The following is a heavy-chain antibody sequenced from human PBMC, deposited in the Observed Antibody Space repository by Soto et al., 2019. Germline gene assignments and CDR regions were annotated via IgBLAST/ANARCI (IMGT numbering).Heavy chain of an antibody. CDR1: GGSITSSSYY. CDR3: ATEVVPAISLYRWFDP. Sequence: TSETLSLTCTVSGGSITSSSYYRGWIRQPPGKGLEWIGNIYYSGSTYYNPSLKSRVTISVDTSKNQFSLKLSSVTAADTAVCYCATEVVPAISLYRWFDPWGQATLVTVSS. CDR2: IYYSGST. J-gene: IGHJ5*02. D-gene: IGHD2-21*02. V-gene: IGHV4-39*07.